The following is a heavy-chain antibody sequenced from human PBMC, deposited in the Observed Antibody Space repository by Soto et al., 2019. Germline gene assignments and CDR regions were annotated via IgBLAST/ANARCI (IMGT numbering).Heavy chain of an antibody. D-gene: IGHD3-22*01. CDR2: IIPIFGTA. CDR3: ASSGYYDSSGYSYFQH. Sequence: QVQLVQSGAEVKKPGSSVKVSCKASGGTFSSYAISWVRQAPGQGLEWMGGIIPIFGTANYAQKFQGRVTITADESTSTAYIELSSLRAEDTAVYYCASSGYYDSSGYSYFQHGGQGSLVTVSS. V-gene: IGHV1-69*01. CDR1: GGTFSSYA. J-gene: IGHJ1*01.